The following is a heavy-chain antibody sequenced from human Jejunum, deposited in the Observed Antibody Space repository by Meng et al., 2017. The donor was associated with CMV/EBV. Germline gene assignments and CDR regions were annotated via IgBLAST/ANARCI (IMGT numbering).Heavy chain of an antibody. V-gene: IGHV3-21*01. D-gene: IGHD1-26*01. CDR3: ARDLWEGFDY. CDR2: ITKSSSNT. Sequence: CEASGFTFSRYSMNWVRQAPGKGLEWVSSITKSSSNTYDADSVKGRFTISRDNAKNSLYLQMNSLRAEDTAVYYCARDLWEGFDYWGQGTLVTVSS. CDR1: GFTFSRYS. J-gene: IGHJ4*02.